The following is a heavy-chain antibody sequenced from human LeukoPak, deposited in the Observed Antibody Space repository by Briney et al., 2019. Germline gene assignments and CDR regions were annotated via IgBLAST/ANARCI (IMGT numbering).Heavy chain of an antibody. Sequence: PGGSLRLSCAASGFTFNGYWMSWVRQAPGKGLEWVATIRRDGGAKYYLDSVEGRFIISRDNAKNSLSLQMDSLRGEDTAVYYCARDQLGSSWYASVGYYYYGMDVWGQGTTVTVSS. V-gene: IGHV3-7*01. J-gene: IGHJ6*02. CDR1: GFTFNGYW. D-gene: IGHD6-13*01. CDR2: IRRDGGAK. CDR3: ARDQLGSSWYASVGYYYYGMDV.